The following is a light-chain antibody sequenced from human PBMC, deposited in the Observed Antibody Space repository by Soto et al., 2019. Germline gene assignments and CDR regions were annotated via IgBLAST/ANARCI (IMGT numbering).Light chain of an antibody. CDR3: QQYASSPWT. CDR1: QSVSSN. J-gene: IGKJ1*01. V-gene: IGKV3-20*01. Sequence: EIVMTQSPATLSVSPAERATLSCRASQSVSSNLAWYQQKPGQAPRLLMHTTSHRATGIPDRFSGSGSGTDFTLTISRLEPEDFAVYSCQQYASSPWTFGQGTKVDIK. CDR2: TTS.